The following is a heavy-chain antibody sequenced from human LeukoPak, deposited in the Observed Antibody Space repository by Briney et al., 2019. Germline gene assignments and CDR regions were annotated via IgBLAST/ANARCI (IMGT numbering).Heavy chain of an antibody. CDR3: ATTIGGYNYGPSFDY. CDR1: GFTFSNAW. Sequence: GGSLRLSCAASGFTFSNAWMNWVRQAPGKGLVWVSRINSVGSSTHYADSVKGRFTISRDNSKNTLYLQMNSLRAEDTAVYYCATTIGGYNYGPSFDYWGQGTLVTVSS. CDR2: INSVGSST. J-gene: IGHJ4*02. V-gene: IGHV3-74*01. D-gene: IGHD5-18*01.